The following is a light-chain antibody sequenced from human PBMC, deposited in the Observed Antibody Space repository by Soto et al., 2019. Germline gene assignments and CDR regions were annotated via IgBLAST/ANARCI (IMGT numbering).Light chain of an antibody. CDR3: MQPPQSWT. Sequence: DIVMTQSPLSLPVTPGEPASISCRSSQSLLHSNGYNYLDWYLQKPGQSPQLLIYLGSNRASGVPDRFSGSGSGTDFTLKISRVEDEDLGVYYCMQPPQSWTFGQGTKVDIK. J-gene: IGKJ1*01. CDR2: LGS. V-gene: IGKV2-28*01. CDR1: QSLLHSNGYNY.